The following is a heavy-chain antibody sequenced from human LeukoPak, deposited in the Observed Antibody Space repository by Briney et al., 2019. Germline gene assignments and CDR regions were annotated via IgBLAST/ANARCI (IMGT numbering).Heavy chain of an antibody. V-gene: IGHV3-23*01. D-gene: IGHD1-26*01. CDR1: GFAFSNYA. J-gene: IGHJ4*02. Sequence: GGSLRLSCAASGFAFSNYAMSWVRQAPGKGLEWVSGISGSSTSTYYADSVKGRFTISRDNSKNTLYLQMNSLRAEDTAVYYCAKGTRPYSGNYHFDYWGQGTLVTVSS. CDR3: AKGTRPYSGNYHFDY. CDR2: ISGSSTST.